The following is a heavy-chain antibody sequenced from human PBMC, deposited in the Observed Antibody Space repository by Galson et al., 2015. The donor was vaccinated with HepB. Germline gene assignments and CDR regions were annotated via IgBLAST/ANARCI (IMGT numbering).Heavy chain of an antibody. J-gene: IGHJ6*02. CDR3: ARDKVRGLVSYYYGLDV. V-gene: IGHV3-30*04. CDR1: GFMFDKSA. Sequence: SLRLSCAASGFMFDKSAMHWVRQAPGKGLEWVAVISKDETTEYYADSVKGRLTISRDNSKNTLYLQMNSLGVEDTAVYYCARDKVRGLVSYYYGLDVWGQGTTVTVSS. D-gene: IGHD3-10*01. CDR2: ISKDETTE.